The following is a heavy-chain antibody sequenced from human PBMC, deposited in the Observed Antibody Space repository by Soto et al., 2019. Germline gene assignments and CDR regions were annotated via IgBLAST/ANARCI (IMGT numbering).Heavy chain of an antibody. Sequence: GESLKISCAASGFNFIIYAMSWVRQAPGKGLEWVSVINGRGGDTYYADSVKGRFTISRDNSKNTVYLQMSSLRAEDAAVYYCARDLGYHNNFLTDRYGYYFDYWGQGTLVTVSS. V-gene: IGHV3-23*01. CDR3: ARDLGYHNNFLTDRYGYYFDY. CDR1: GFNFIIYA. D-gene: IGHD3-9*01. J-gene: IGHJ4*02. CDR2: INGRGGDT.